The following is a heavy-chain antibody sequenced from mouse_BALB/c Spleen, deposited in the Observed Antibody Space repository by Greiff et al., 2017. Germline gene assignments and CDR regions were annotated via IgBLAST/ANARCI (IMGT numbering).Heavy chain of an antibody. CDR2: ISSGGGNT. D-gene: IGHD1-1*01. Sequence: EVKVEESGGGLVKPGGSLKLSCAASGFTFSSYTMSWVRQTPEKRLEWVATISSGGGNTYYPDSVKGRFTISRDNAKNNLYLQMSSLRSEDTALYYCARNLHYYGSSYFDYWGQGTTLTVSS. V-gene: IGHV5-9*03. CDR1: GFTFSSYT. J-gene: IGHJ2*01. CDR3: ARNLHYYGSSYFDY.